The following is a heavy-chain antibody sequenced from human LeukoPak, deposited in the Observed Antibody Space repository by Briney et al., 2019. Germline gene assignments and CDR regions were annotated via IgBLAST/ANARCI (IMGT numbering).Heavy chain of an antibody. J-gene: IGHJ4*02. CDR1: GGTFSSYA. V-gene: IGHV1-69*06. CDR2: IIPIFGTA. Sequence: SVKVSCKASGGTFSSYAISWVRQAPGQGLEWMGGIIPIFGTANYAQKFQGRVTITADKSTDTAYMELSSLRSEDTAVYYCARDRGIAAAGDDYWGQGTLVTVSS. CDR3: ARDRGIAAAGDDY. D-gene: IGHD6-13*01.